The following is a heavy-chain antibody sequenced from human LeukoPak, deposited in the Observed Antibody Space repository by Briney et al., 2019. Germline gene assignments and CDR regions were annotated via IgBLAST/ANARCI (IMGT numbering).Heavy chain of an antibody. CDR3: ASFGSVVH. V-gene: IGHV3-21*01. CDR1: GFTVSTSF. D-gene: IGHD2-15*01. Sequence: GGSLRLSCAASGFTVSTSFMNWVRQAPGKGLEWVSSISSSSSYIYYADSVKGRFTISRDNAKNSLYLQMNSLRAEDTAVYYCASFGSVVHWGQGTLVTVSS. J-gene: IGHJ4*02. CDR2: ISSSSSYI.